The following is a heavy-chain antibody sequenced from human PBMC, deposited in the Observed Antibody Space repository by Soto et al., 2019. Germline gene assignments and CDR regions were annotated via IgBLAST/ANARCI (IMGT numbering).Heavy chain of an antibody. V-gene: IGHV1-69*13. CDR2: IIPIFGTA. CDR1: GGTFSSYA. J-gene: IGHJ6*02. D-gene: IGHD4-4*01. CDR3: ARDSDYSNSHYYYYYRMDV. Sequence: GASVKVSCKASGGTFSSYAISWVRQAPGQGLEWMGGIIPIFGTANYAQKFQGRVTITAYESASTAYMELSSLRSEDTAVYYCARDSDYSNSHYYYYYRMDVWGQGTTVTVS.